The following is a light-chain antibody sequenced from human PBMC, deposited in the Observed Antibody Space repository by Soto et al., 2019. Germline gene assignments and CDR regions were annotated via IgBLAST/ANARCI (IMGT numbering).Light chain of an antibody. CDR1: NSNIGSNP. Sequence: QSVLTQPPSASGTPGQRVTISCSGSNSNIGSNPVQWYLQLPGMAPKLLIYRNNERPSGVPDRFSGSKSGTSASLAISGLQSEDGADCHCATWDGGLYGPVFGGGTKRTVL. J-gene: IGLJ3*02. V-gene: IGLV1-44*01. CDR3: ATWDGGLYGPV. CDR2: RNN.